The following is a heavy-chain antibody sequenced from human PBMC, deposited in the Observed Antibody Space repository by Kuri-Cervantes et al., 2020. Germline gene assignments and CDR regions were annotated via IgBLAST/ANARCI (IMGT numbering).Heavy chain of an antibody. V-gene: IGHV1-18*01. CDR2: MNPNSGNT. D-gene: IGHD6-19*01. J-gene: IGHJ4*02. CDR3: ARDTYSSGWYFSGY. CDR1: GYTFTSYD. Sequence: ASVKVSCKASGYTFTSYDINWVRQATGQGLEWMGWMNPNSGNTNYAQKLQGGVTMTTDTSTSTAYMELRSLRSDDTAVYYCARDTYSSGWYFSGYWGQGTLVTVSS.